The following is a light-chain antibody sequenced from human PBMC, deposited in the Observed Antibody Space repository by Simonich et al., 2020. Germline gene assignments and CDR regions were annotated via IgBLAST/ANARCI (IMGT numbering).Light chain of an antibody. Sequence: EIVLTQSPATLSLSPGETATLSCRASQSVSSYLAWYQQKPGQAPRLLIYDASNRATGIPARFSGSGPGTDFTLTISSLEPEDFAVYYCQQRSNWHELTFGGGTKVEIK. CDR1: QSVSSY. CDR2: DAS. CDR3: QQRSNWHELT. J-gene: IGKJ4*01. V-gene: IGKV3D-11*02.